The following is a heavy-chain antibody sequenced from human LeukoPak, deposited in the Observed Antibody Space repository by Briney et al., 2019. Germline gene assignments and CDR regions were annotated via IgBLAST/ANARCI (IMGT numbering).Heavy chain of an antibody. D-gene: IGHD6-13*01. CDR1: GFTFSASP. V-gene: IGHV5-51*01. Sequence: GGSLRLSCAASGFTFSASPIHWVRQASGKGLEWMGIIYPGDSDTRYSPSFQGQVTISADKSISTAYLQWSSLKASDTAMYYCARSVAAAKDFDYWGQGTLVTVSS. J-gene: IGHJ4*02. CDR2: IYPGDSDT. CDR3: ARSVAAAKDFDY.